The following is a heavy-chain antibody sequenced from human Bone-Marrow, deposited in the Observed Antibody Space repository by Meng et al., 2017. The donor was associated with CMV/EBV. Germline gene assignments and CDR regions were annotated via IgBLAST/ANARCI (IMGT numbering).Heavy chain of an antibody. CDR3: ARRYSSGWYDH. Sequence: SETLSLTCAVYGGSFSGYYWSWIRQPPGKGLEWIGEINHSGSTNYNPPLKSRVTISVDTSKNQFSLKLSSVTAADTAVYYCARRYSSGWYDHWGQGTLVTVSS. J-gene: IGHJ4*02. CDR2: INHSGST. CDR1: GGSFSGYY. D-gene: IGHD6-19*01. V-gene: IGHV4-34*01.